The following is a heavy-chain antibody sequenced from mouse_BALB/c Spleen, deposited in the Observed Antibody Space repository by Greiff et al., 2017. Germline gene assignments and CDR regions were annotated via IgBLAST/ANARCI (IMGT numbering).Heavy chain of an antibody. CDR1: GYTFTSYW. V-gene: IGHV1-69*02. CDR2: IDPSDSYT. CDR3: AREYYGSSPY. Sequence: QVQLQQPGAELVKPGASVKLSCKASGYTFTSYWMHWVKQRPGQGLEWIGEIDPSDSYTNYNQKFKGKATLTVDKSSSTAYMQLSSLTSEDSAVYYCAREYYGSSPYWGQGTTLTLSS. D-gene: IGHD1-1*01. J-gene: IGHJ2*01.